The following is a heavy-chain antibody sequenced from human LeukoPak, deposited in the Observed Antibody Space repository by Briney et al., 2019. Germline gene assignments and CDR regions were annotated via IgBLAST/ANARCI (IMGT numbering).Heavy chain of an antibody. D-gene: IGHD3-22*01. J-gene: IGHJ1*01. CDR2: INPNDGGT. CDR1: GYTFTGYY. V-gene: IGHV1-2*02. Sequence: ASVKVSCKASGYTFTGYYLHWVRQAPGQGLEWMGWINPNDGGTNYTEKFQGRVTMTRDTSISTAYMELSRLRSDDTAVYYCASAAFYYDSSGYYFEYFQYWGQGTLVTVSS. CDR3: ASAAFYYDSSGYYFEYFQY.